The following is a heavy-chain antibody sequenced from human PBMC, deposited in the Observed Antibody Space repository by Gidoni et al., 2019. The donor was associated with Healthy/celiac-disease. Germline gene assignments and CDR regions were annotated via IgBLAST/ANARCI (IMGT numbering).Heavy chain of an antibody. J-gene: IGHJ5*02. D-gene: IGHD2-15*01. CDR3: ARGGGTRQFDP. Sequence: QVQLVESGGGVVQPGRSLRLSCAASGFTFSSYAMHWVRQAPGKGLEWVAVISYDGSNKYYADSVKGRFTISRDNSKNTLYLQMNSLRAEDTAVYYCARGGGTRQFDPWGQGTLVTVSS. CDR2: ISYDGSNK. CDR1: GFTFSSYA. V-gene: IGHV3-30-3*01.